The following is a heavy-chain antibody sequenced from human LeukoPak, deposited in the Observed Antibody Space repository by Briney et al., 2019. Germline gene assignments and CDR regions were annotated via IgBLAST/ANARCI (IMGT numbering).Heavy chain of an antibody. D-gene: IGHD1-26*01. CDR3: AKSDNPWEPVNPFDY. V-gene: IGHV3-43*01. CDR2: ISWDGGAT. Sequence: PGGSLRLSCAASEFTFDDYSMHWVRQAPGKGLEWVSLISWDGGATYYADSVKVRFTISRDNSKKSLDLQMNSLRTEDTAVYYCAKSDNPWEPVNPFDYWGQGTLVTVSS. J-gene: IGHJ4*02. CDR1: EFTFDDYS.